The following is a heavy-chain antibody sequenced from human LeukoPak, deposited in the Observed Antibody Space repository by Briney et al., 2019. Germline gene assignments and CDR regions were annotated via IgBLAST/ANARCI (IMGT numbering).Heavy chain of an antibody. D-gene: IGHD2-2*01. V-gene: IGHV4-4*09. CDR3: ARGRRPVLQLLRPNWFDP. CDR1: GGSISSYY. CDR2: IYTSGST. J-gene: IGHJ5*02. Sequence: PSETLSLTCTVSGGSISSYYWSWIRQPPGKGLEWIGYIYTSGSTNYNPSLKSRVTISVDTSKNQFSLKLSSVTAADTAVYYCARGRRPVLQLLRPNWFDPWGQGTLVTVSS.